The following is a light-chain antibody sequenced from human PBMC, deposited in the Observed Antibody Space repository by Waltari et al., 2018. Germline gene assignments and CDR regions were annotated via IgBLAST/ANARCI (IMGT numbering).Light chain of an antibody. V-gene: IGKV1-5*01. CDR1: QCIIGR. J-gene: IGKJ1*01. Sequence: DIQMTQSPSTLSASIGDRVTITCRASQCIIGRLAWYQQKPGKAPKLLICDASSLEYGVPSRFSGSGYGTEFTLTISSLQPDDSATYYCQQYHTYKMFGQGTKV. CDR3: QQYHTYKM. CDR2: DAS.